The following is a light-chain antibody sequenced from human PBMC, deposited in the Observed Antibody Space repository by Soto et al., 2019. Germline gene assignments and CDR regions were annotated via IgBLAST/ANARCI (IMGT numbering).Light chain of an antibody. V-gene: IGLV2-14*01. Sequence: QSALTQPASVSGSPGQSITISCTGSYSDVGTYNYVSWYQQHPGTAPKLMIHEVSDRPSGVSNRFSGSKSGNTASLTISGLQAEDEADYYCVSFTTSKSYVFGTGTKLTVL. CDR2: EVS. J-gene: IGLJ1*01. CDR1: YSDVGTYNY. CDR3: VSFTTSKSYV.